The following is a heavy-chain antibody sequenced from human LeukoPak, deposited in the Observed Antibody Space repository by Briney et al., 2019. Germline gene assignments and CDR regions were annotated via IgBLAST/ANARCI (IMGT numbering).Heavy chain of an antibody. Sequence: PSETMSLTCTVAGGSISSSSYYWGWIRQPPGKGLEWIGSIYYSGSTYYNPSLKSRVTISVDTSKNQFSLTLSSVTDADTAVDYCARHPYPSLLWFGELLYLTYFDYWGQGTLVTVSS. D-gene: IGHD3-10*01. CDR1: GGSISSSSYY. V-gene: IGHV4-39*01. J-gene: IGHJ4*02. CDR2: IYYSGST. CDR3: ARHPYPSLLWFGELLYLTYFDY.